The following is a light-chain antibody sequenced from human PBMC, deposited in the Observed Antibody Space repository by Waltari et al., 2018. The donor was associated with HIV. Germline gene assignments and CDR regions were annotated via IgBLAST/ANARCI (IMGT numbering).Light chain of an antibody. CDR2: SNN. V-gene: IGLV1-44*01. CDR1: SSNIGSNG. CDR3: ATLDDSLNGPI. Sequence: QSVLTQSPSASGTPGQRVTISCSGGSSNIGSNGEDWYQQFPGTAPKLLIYSNNQRPSGVPDRFSGSKSGTSASLAISGLQSEDEATYYCATLDDSLNGPIFGGGTRLTVL. J-gene: IGLJ2*01.